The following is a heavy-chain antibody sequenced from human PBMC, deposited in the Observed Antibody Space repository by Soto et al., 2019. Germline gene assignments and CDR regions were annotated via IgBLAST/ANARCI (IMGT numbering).Heavy chain of an antibody. Sequence: SETLSLTCTLSGDSIRSYYWTWIRQPTGKGLELIGYIYYSGSTRYNPSLKSRVTISVDMSKNQFSLKLSSVIAADTAVYYCARAYGGFDNGLDVWGQGTAVTV. V-gene: IGHV4-59*01. CDR2: IYYSGST. CDR1: GDSIRSYY. CDR3: ARAYGGFDNGLDV. D-gene: IGHD5-12*01. J-gene: IGHJ6*02.